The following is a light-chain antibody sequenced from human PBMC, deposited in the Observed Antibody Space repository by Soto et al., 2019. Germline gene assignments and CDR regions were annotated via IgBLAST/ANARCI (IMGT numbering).Light chain of an antibody. CDR2: DVS. Sequence: QSVLTQPASVSGSPGQSITISCTGTSSDVGGYNYVSWYQQHPGKVPKLMIYDVSNRPSGASNRFSGSKSGNTASLTISGLQAEDEADYYCSSYTSSSTLYVFGTGTKVTVL. J-gene: IGLJ1*01. CDR3: SSYTSSSTLYV. CDR1: SSDVGGYNY. V-gene: IGLV2-14*01.